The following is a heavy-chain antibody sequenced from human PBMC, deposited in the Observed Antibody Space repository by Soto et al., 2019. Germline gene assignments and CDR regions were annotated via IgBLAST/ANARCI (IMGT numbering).Heavy chain of an antibody. D-gene: IGHD2-15*01. CDR2: IYYSGST. V-gene: IGHV4-31*03. CDR1: GGSISSGGYY. CDR3: ARVGGYCSGGSCYARGPYYYYYGMDV. J-gene: IGHJ6*02. Sequence: SETLSLTCTVSGGSISSGGYYWSWIRQHPGKGLEWIGYIYYSGSTYHNPSLKSRVTISVDTSKNQFSLKLSSVTAADTAVYYCARVGGYCSGGSCYARGPYYYYYGMDVWGQGTTVTVSS.